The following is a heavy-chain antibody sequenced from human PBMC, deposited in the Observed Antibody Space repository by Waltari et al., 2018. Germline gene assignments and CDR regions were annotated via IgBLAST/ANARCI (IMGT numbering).Heavy chain of an antibody. J-gene: IGHJ4*02. CDR2: ISPYNGDT. Sequence: QVPLVQSGAEVKKPGASVMVSCRASGYSFTPYGINWVRQAPGQGLEWMGWISPYNGDTQYSQKFQGRLTMTRNTSTSTAYMELTSLRSDDTAIYYCARAKSIINYAFHFDHWGQGSLVTVSS. CDR3: ARAKSIINYAFHFDH. CDR1: GYSFTPYG. D-gene: IGHD2-2*01. V-gene: IGHV1-18*04.